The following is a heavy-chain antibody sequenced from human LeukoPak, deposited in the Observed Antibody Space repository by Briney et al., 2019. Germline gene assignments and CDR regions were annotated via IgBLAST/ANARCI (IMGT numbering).Heavy chain of an antibody. Sequence: GGSLRLSCSASCFTFSSYAMHWVRQAPRKGVGGVAVILYDGSNKYYADSVKGRFTTSRDNSKNTLYLQMNSLRAEDTAVYYCARAPYNYDFWSGYYYYFDYWGQGTLVTVSS. D-gene: IGHD3-3*01. CDR1: CFTFSSYA. V-gene: IGHV3-30-3*01. CDR2: ILYDGSNK. CDR3: ARAPYNYDFWSGYYYYFDY. J-gene: IGHJ4*02.